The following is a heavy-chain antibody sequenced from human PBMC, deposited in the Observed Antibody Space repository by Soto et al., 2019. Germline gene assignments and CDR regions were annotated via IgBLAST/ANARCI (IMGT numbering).Heavy chain of an antibody. CDR1: GYTFTSYG. V-gene: IGHV1-18*01. D-gene: IGHD3-16*01. CDR2: ISAYNGNT. Sequence: ASVKVSCKASGYTFTSYGISWVRQAPGQGLEWMGWISAYNGNTNYAQKLQGRDNKTTDTSTSTAYMELRSLRADDTAVYYCARSGVDTIGGLYYYYYYIDVWGKVITVTVSS. J-gene: IGHJ6*03. CDR3: ARSGVDTIGGLYYYYYYIDV.